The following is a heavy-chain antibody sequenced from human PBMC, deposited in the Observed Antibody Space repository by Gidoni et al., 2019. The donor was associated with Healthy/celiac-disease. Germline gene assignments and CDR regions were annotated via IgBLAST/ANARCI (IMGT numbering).Heavy chain of an antibody. CDR1: AGTFSSYA. J-gene: IGHJ4*02. V-gene: IGHV1-69*01. Sequence: QVQLVQSGAEVKKPGSSVKVSCKASAGTFSSYAISWVRQAPGQGLEWMGGIIPIFGTANYAQKFQGRVTITADESTSTAYMELSSLRSEDTAVYYCARELGYYDSSGYPNRAYFDYWGQGTLVTVSS. CDR3: ARELGYYDSSGYPNRAYFDY. CDR2: IIPIFGTA. D-gene: IGHD3-22*01.